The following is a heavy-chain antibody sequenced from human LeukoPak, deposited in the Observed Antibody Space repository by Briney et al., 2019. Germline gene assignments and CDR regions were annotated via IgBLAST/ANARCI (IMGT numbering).Heavy chain of an antibody. D-gene: IGHD4-17*01. J-gene: IGHJ4*02. CDR3: ARDWGTTVTTPAYYFDH. CDR2: INPNSGGT. CDR1: GYTFTSYG. Sequence: ASVKVSCKASGYTFTSYGISWVRQAPGQGLEWMGWINPNSGGTRNAQKFQGRVTMTRDTSTSTVYMELSSLRSEDTAVYYCARDWGTTVTTPAYYFDHWGQGTLVTVSS. V-gene: IGHV1-18*01.